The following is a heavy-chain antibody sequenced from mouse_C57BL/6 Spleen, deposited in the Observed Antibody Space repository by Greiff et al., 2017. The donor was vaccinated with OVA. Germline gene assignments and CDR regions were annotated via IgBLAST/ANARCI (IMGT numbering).Heavy chain of an antibody. D-gene: IGHD2-4*01. CDR3: ARRDYDYDRDFDY. V-gene: IGHV1-42*01. CDR2: INPSTGGT. J-gene: IGHJ2*01. Sequence: EVQLQESGPELVKPGASVKISCKASGYSFTGYYMNWVKQSPEKSLEWIGEINPSTGGTTYNQKFKAKATLTVDKSSSTAYMQLKSLTSEDSAVYYCARRDYDYDRDFDYWGQGTTLTVSS. CDR1: GYSFTGYY.